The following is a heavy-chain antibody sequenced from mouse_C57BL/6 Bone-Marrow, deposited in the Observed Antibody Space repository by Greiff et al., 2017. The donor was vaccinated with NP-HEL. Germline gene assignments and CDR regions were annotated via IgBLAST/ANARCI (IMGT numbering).Heavy chain of an antibody. CDR3: ARAAWFAY. Sequence: LQQSGGGLVQPGGSLKLSCAASGFTFSDYYMYWVRQTPEKRLEWVAYISNGGGSTYYPDTVKGRFTISRDNAKNTLYLQMSRLKSEDTAMYYCARAAWFAYWGQGTLVTVSA. CDR1: GFTFSDYY. J-gene: IGHJ3*01. V-gene: IGHV5-12*01. CDR2: ISNGGGST.